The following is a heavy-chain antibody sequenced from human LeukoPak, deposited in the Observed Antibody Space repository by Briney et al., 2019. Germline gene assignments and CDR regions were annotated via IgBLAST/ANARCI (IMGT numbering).Heavy chain of an antibody. V-gene: IGHV1-2*02. D-gene: IGHD3-9*01. CDR1: GFTFTDYY. J-gene: IGHJ6*03. CDR3: ARDRITYYDILTGYPKTLDYMDV. Sequence: ASVKVSCKSSGFTFTDYYIHWVRQAPGQGLEWMGYIGPHSSATSSPQEFQGRVTMTRDTSMSTAYMELTRLTSDDTAVYYCARDRITYYDILTGYPKTLDYMDVWGKGTTVTVSS. CDR2: IGPHSSAT.